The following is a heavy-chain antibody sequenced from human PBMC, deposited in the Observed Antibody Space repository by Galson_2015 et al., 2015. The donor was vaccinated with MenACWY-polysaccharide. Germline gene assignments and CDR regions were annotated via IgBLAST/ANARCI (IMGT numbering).Heavy chain of an antibody. CDR1: GYSFISYW. CDR2: IYPGDSDT. CDR3: ARRAAYSSGWHAFDI. Sequence: QSGAEVKKPGESLKISCKASGYSFISYWIGWVRQMPGKGLEWMGNIYPGDSDTRYSPSFQGQVTISAAKSISTAYRQWSTLKASDTAMYYCARRAAYSSGWHAFDIWGQGTMVIVSS. J-gene: IGHJ3*02. D-gene: IGHD6-19*01. V-gene: IGHV5-51*03.